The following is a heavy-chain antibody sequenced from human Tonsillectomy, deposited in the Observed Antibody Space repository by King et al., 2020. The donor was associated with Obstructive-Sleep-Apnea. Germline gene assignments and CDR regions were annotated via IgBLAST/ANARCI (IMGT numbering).Heavy chain of an antibody. CDR3: TRGVGWLQTYCFDY. J-gene: IGHJ4*02. Sequence: EVQLVESGGGLVQPGGSLRLSCAASGFTVSSSYVNWVRQAPGKGLEWVSVIYSGVSTYYADSVKGRFTISRDNSKNTLYLQMNSLRAEDTAVYYCTRGVGWLQTYCFDYWGQGTLVTVSS. V-gene: IGHV3-66*01. CDR1: GFTVSSSY. CDR2: IYSGVST. D-gene: IGHD5-24*01.